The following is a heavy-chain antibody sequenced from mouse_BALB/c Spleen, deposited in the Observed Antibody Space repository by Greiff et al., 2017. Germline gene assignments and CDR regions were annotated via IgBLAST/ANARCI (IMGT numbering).Heavy chain of an antibody. V-gene: IGHV1S29*02. D-gene: IGHD1-2*01. Sequence: EVQVVESGPELVKPGASVKISCKASGYTFTDYNMHWVKQSHGKSLEWIGYIYPYNGGTGYNQKFQSKATLTVDNSSSTAYMELRSLTSEDSAVYYCARELRLLTYFDYWGQGTTLTVAS. CDR3: ARELRLLTYFDY. CDR1: GYTFTDYN. CDR2: IYPYNGGT. J-gene: IGHJ2*01.